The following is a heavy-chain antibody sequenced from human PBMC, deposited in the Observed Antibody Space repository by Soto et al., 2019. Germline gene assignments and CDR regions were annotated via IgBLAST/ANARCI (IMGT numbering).Heavy chain of an antibody. Sequence: GASVKVSCKASGYTFTSYYVHWVRQAPGQGLEWMGWINPNTGGTNYAQKFQGWVTMTRDTSISTAYMELSSLRSEDTAVYYCARVSGWYHLDYWGQGTLVTVSS. D-gene: IGHD6-19*01. V-gene: IGHV1-2*04. CDR1: GYTFTSYY. J-gene: IGHJ4*02. CDR2: INPNTGGT. CDR3: ARVSGWYHLDY.